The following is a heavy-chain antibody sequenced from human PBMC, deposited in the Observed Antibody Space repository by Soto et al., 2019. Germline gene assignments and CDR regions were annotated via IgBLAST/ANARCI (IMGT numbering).Heavy chain of an antibody. D-gene: IGHD3-10*01. CDR2: VWYDGTTK. V-gene: IGHV3-33*01. CDR3: ATVDNYYGSVF. Sequence: QVPLVESGGGVVQPGTSLRLSCAASGSTFSNYGMHWVRQARGKGLEWVAVVWYDGTTKFYPDSVKGRFTISRDNSNNTLYLQMNSLRVEDTAVYYCATVDNYYGSVFWGQGTLVTVSS. CDR1: GSTFSNYG. J-gene: IGHJ4*02.